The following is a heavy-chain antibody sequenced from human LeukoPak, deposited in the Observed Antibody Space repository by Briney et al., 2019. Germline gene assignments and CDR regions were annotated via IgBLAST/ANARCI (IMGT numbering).Heavy chain of an antibody. J-gene: IGHJ4*02. CDR3: ARDPVYGSGSYTLSYLDY. CDR2: ISSSSSTI. V-gene: IGHV3-48*04. Sequence: TGGSLRLSCAASGFTLRSYTMNWVRQAPGKGLEWVSYISSSSSTIYYADSVKGRFTISRDNAKNSLYLQMNSLRAEDTAVYYCARDPVYGSGSYTLSYLDYWGRGTLVTVSS. D-gene: IGHD3-10*01. CDR1: GFTLRSYT.